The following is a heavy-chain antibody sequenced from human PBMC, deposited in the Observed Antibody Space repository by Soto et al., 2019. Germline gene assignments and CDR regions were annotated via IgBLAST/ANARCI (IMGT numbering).Heavy chain of an antibody. D-gene: IGHD2-2*01. V-gene: IGHV3-7*01. CDR1: GFTFSTYW. Sequence: EVQLVESGGDLVQPGGSLRLSCAASGFTFSTYWMTWVRQAPGRGLEWVANIRKDASVIHYADSVEGRFIISRDNAKNSLYLHMSSLRAEYTAVYFCARDMSPADDHLFYAAFDIWGQGTVVTVSS. CDR3: ARDMSPADDHLFYAAFDI. CDR2: IRKDASVI. J-gene: IGHJ3*02.